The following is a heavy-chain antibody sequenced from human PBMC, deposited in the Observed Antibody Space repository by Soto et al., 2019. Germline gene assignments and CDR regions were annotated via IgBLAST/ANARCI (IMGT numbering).Heavy chain of an antibody. J-gene: IGHJ6*02. Sequence: SETLSLTCAVSGGSISSSNWWSWVRQPPGKGLEWIGEIYHSGSTNYNPSLKSRVTISVDKSKNQFSLKLSSVTAADTAVYYCARAYSPPYYYGMDVWGQGTTVTVSS. CDR3: ARAYSPPYYYGMDV. CDR1: GGSISSSNW. V-gene: IGHV4-4*02. D-gene: IGHD2-15*01. CDR2: IYHSGST.